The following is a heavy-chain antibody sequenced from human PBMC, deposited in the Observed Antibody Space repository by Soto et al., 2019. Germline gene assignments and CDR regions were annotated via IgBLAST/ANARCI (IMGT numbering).Heavy chain of an antibody. J-gene: IGHJ4*02. V-gene: IGHV3-23*01. CDR3: AKGLPLEY. Sequence: EVQLLESGGGLVQPGGSLRLPCAASGFTFRNYAMTWVRQAPGKGLEWVSSISGSGGSTHYADSVKGRFIISRDNSKNTVYLQMNRLRAEDTAIYYCAKGLPLEYSGQGTLVTVSS. CDR2: ISGSGGST. CDR1: GFTFRNYA. D-gene: IGHD3-16*01.